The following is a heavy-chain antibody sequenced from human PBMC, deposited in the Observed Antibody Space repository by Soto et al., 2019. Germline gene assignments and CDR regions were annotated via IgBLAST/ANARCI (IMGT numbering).Heavy chain of an antibody. J-gene: IGHJ6*02. D-gene: IGHD3-10*01. CDR3: AKDKYYYGSGSYYNPGMPYYYYYGMDV. CDR1: GFTFSSYA. Sequence: GGSLRLSCAASGFTFSSYAMSWVRQAPGKGLEWVSAISGSGGSTYYADSVKGRFTISRDNSKNTLYLQMNSLRAEDTAVYYCAKDKYYYGSGSYYNPGMPYYYYYGMDVWGQGTTVTV. V-gene: IGHV3-23*01. CDR2: ISGSGGST.